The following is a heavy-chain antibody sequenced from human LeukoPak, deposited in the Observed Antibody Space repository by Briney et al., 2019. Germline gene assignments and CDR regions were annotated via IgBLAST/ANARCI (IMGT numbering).Heavy chain of an antibody. Sequence: ASVKVSCKASGYTFTGYYMHWVRQAPGQGLEWMGWINPNSGGTNYAQKFQGRVTMTRDTSISTAYMDLSSLRSDDTAVYYCASGSAVTTLPHFYYYMNVWGKGTTVTVSS. V-gene: IGHV1-2*02. CDR1: GYTFTGYY. CDR2: INPNSGGT. CDR3: ASGSAVTTLPHFYYYMNV. J-gene: IGHJ6*03. D-gene: IGHD4-17*01.